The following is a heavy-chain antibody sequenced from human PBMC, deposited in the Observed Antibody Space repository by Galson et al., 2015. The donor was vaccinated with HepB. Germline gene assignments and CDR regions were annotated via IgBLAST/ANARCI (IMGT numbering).Heavy chain of an antibody. CDR2: VGISGDYT. CDR1: GFKFINYA. D-gene: IGHD6-19*01. Sequence: SLRLSCAASGFKFINYAMTWVRQAPGNGLEWVSGVGISGDYTSYADSVRGRFTISRDNFENMVYLHMSGLRAEDTAVYYCVRARGWPNYYFDSWGQGSLVTVSS. J-gene: IGHJ4*02. V-gene: IGHV3-23*01. CDR3: VRARGWPNYYFDS.